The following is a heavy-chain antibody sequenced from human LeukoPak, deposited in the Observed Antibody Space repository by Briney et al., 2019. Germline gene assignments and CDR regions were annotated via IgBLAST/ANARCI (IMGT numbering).Heavy chain of an antibody. Sequence: SSGGYYWSWIRQHPGKGLEWVSGISWNSGSIGYADSVKGRFTISRDNAKNSLYLQMNSLRAEDTALYYCAKQTPSTYAFDIWGQGTMVTVSS. V-gene: IGHV3-9*01. CDR1: SSGGYY. CDR2: ISWNSGSI. J-gene: IGHJ3*02. CDR3: AKQTPSTYAFDI.